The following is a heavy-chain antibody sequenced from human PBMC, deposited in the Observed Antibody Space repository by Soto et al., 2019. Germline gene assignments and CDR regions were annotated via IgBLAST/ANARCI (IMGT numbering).Heavy chain of an antibody. CDR2: TRSNGEYT. J-gene: IGHJ6*02. CDR1: GSTFSNYA. V-gene: IGHV3-23*01. Sequence: PGGSLRLSCAGSGSTFSNYAMTWVRQAPGKGLEWVSTTRSNGEYTYYADSVKGRFTVSRDNSQNALFLEMSSLRAEDTAVYYCAKESMSVAVSASRVYGMDVWGQGTTVTVSS. CDR3: AKESMSVAVSASRVYGMDV. D-gene: IGHD6-6*01.